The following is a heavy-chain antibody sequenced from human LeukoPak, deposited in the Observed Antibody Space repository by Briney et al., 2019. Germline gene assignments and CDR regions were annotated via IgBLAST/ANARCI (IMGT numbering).Heavy chain of an antibody. CDR3: ARFSGDTVSYYYHGMDV. V-gene: IGHV4-59*01. CDR2: IYYSGST. J-gene: IGHJ6*02. CDR1: GGSISSYY. D-gene: IGHD5-18*01. Sequence: SSETLSLTCTVSGGSISSYYWSWIRQPPGKGLEWIGYIYYSGSTNYNPSLKSRVTISVDTSKNQFSLKLSSVTAADTAVYYCARFSGDTVSYYYHGMDVWGQGTTVTVSS.